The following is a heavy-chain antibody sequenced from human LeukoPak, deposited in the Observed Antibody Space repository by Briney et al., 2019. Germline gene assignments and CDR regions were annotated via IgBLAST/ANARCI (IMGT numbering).Heavy chain of an antibody. CDR2: IYSGGST. CDR3: ACAYYDILTSYSSYYYYYGMDV. Sequence: PGGSLRLSCAASGFTVSSNYMSWVRQAPGKGLEWVSVIYSGGSTYYADSVKGRFTISRDNSKNTLYLQMNSLRAEDTAVYYCACAYYDILTSYSSYYYYYGMDVWGQGTTVTVSS. CDR1: GFTVSSNY. J-gene: IGHJ6*02. D-gene: IGHD3-9*01. V-gene: IGHV3-66*02.